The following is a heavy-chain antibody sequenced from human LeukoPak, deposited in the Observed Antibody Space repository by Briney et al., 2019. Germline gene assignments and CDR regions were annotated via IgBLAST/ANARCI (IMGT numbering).Heavy chain of an antibody. CDR2: IYYSGST. CDR3: ARLYCSGGSCYGEGYFDY. D-gene: IGHD2-15*01. J-gene: IGHJ4*02. CDR1: GGSISSGDYY. Sequence: PSQTLSLTCTVSGGSISSGDYYWSWIRQPPGKGLEWIGYIYYSGSTYYNPSLKSRVTISVDTSKNQFSLKLSSVTAADTAVYYCARLYCSGGSCYGEGYFDYWGQGTLVTVSS. V-gene: IGHV4-30-4*01.